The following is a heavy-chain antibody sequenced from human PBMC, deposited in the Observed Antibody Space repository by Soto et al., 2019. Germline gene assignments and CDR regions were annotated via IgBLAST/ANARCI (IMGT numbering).Heavy chain of an antibody. Sequence: PGESLKISCKGSGYSFTSYWISWVRQMPGKGLEWMGRIDPSDSYTNYSPSFQGHVTISADKSISSVYLQWSSLKASDTAMYYCATYSYDYYYYGMDVWGQGTTVTVSS. CDR2: IDPSDSYT. V-gene: IGHV5-10-1*01. CDR1: GYSFTSYW. J-gene: IGHJ6*02. CDR3: ATYSYDYYYYGMDV. D-gene: IGHD5-18*01.